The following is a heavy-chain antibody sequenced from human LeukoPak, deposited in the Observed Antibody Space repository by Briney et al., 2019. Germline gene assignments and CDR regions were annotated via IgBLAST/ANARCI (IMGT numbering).Heavy chain of an antibody. CDR1: GYTFTGYY. J-gene: IGHJ4*02. V-gene: IGHV1-2*02. CDR2: MNPNTGGT. Sequence: ASVTVSCKASGYTFTGYYLHWVRLAPGQGLEWMGCMNPNTGGTNSAQKFQGRVTMTSDTSLSTAYMELSGLRSDDTAVYYCVRNKNPTVFAEWSQGTLVTVSS. D-gene: IGHD5/OR15-5a*01. CDR3: VRNKNPTVFAE.